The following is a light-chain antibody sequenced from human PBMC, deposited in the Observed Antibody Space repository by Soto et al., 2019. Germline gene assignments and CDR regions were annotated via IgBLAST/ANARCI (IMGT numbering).Light chain of an antibody. J-gene: IGKJ1*01. CDR1: QSISSW. CDR3: QQYSSCST. V-gene: IGKV1-5*01. Sequence: DIQMTQSPSSLSASVGDRVTITCRASQSISSWLAWYQQKPGKAPKLLMYDASSLEGGVPSRFSGSGSGTEFTLTISSLQPDDFATYHCQQYSSCSTFGQGTKVEIK. CDR2: DAS.